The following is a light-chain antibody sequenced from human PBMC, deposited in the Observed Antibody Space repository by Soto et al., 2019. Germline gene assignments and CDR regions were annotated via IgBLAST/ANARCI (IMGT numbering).Light chain of an antibody. CDR1: SSDVGGYDY. Sequence: QSVLTQPRSVSGSPGQSVAISCTGTSSDVGGYDYVSWYQQHPGEAPNVIIFDVSKRPSGVPDRFSGSKSGNTASLTISGLQAEDEADYYCCSYAGGPYVFGTGTRSPS. J-gene: IGLJ1*01. V-gene: IGLV2-11*01. CDR3: CSYAGGPYV. CDR2: DVS.